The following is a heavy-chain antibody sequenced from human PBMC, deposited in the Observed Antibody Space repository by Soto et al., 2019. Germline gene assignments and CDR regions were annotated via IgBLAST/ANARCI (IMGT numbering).Heavy chain of an antibody. CDR3: AMGGSPYVWFNEF. V-gene: IGHV1-69*01. J-gene: IGHJ4*02. CDR1: GGLFSSYA. D-gene: IGHD3-16*01. CDR2: IIPVFGTT. Sequence: SGAEVKKPGSSMKISCKASGGLFSSYAISWVRQAPGQGLEWMGGIIPVFGTTNYAQKFQDRVTITADESTNTAYMDLSSLRSEDTAIYYCAMGGSPYVWFNEFWGQGTLVTVSS.